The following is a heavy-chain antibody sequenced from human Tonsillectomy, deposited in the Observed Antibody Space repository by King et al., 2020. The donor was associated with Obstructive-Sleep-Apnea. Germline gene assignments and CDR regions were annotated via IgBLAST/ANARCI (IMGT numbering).Heavy chain of an antibody. CDR2: IDPSDSYT. D-gene: IGHD2-2*01. Sequence: QLVQSGAEVKKPGESLRISCKGSGYSFTSYWISWVRQMPGKGLEWMGRIDPSDSYTNYSPSFQGHVTISADKSISTAYLQWSSLKASDTAMYYCASFREYQLPPYYYYYYGMDVWGQGTTVTVSS. CDR3: ASFREYQLPPYYYYYYGMDV. J-gene: IGHJ6*02. CDR1: GYSFTSYW. V-gene: IGHV5-10-1*01.